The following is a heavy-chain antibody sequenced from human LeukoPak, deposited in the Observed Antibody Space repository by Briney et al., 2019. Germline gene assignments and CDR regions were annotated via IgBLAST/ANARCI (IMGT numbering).Heavy chain of an antibody. J-gene: IGHJ3*02. CDR2: IYYSGST. CDR1: GGSISSYY. D-gene: IGHD3-16*02. CDR3: ARDRYGGAKSPHAFDI. V-gene: IGHV4-59*01. Sequence: SETLSLTCTVSGGSISSYYWNWIRQPPGKGLEWIGYIYYSGSTNYNPSLKSRVTISVDTSKNQFSLKLSSVTAADTAVYYCARDRYGGAKSPHAFDIWGQGTMVTVSS.